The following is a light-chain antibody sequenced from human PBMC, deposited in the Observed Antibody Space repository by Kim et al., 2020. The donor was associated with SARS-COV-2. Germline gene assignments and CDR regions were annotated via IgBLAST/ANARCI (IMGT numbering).Light chain of an antibody. J-gene: IGLJ3*02. CDR1: SLRSYY. V-gene: IGLV3-19*01. CDR3: NSRDSSGNHLGV. Sequence: LGQTVRITCQGDSLRSYYASWYQQKPGQAPVLVIYGKTNRPSGIPDRFSGSSSGNTASLTITGAQAEDEADYYCNSRDSSGNHLGVFGGGTKLTVL. CDR2: GKT.